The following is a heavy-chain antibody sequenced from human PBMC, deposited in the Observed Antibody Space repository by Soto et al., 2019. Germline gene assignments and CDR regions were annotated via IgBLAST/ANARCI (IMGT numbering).Heavy chain of an antibody. CDR1: GGSISSYY. D-gene: IGHD6-6*01. CDR3: ARTMKQLAFLDV. V-gene: IGHV4-59*01. CDR2: IYYSGST. J-gene: IGHJ6*02. Sequence: SETLSLTCTVSGGSISSYYWSWIRQPPGRGLEWIGYIYYSGSTNYNPSLKSRVTISVDTSKNQFSLKLSSVTAADTAVYYCARTMKQLAFLDVWGQGTTVTV.